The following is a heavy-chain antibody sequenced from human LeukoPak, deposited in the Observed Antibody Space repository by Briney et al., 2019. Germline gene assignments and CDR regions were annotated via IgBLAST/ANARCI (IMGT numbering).Heavy chain of an antibody. CDR1: VYTFTGYY. CDR3: ARTYYYDSSGHLPS. D-gene: IGHD3-22*01. CDR2: INPNSGGT. J-gene: IGHJ6*02. V-gene: IGHV1-2*02. Sequence: ASVKVSCKASVYTFTGYYMHWVRQAPGQGLEWMGWINPNSGGTNYAQKFQGRVTMTRDTSISTAYMELSRLRSDDTAVYYCARTYYYDSSGHLPSWGQGTTVTVSS.